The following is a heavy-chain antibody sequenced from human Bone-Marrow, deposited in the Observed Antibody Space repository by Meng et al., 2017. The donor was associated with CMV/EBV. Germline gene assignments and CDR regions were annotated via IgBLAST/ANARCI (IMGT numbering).Heavy chain of an antibody. CDR3: ARGTELFDY. D-gene: IGHD1-7*01. Sequence: SETLSLTCTVSGGSISSSSYYWGWIRQPPGKGLEWIGSIYYSGSTYYNPSLKSRVTMSVDTSKNQFSLKLSSVTAADTAVYYCARGTELFDYWGQGTLVTVSS. CDR2: IYYSGST. V-gene: IGHV4-39*07. CDR1: GGSISSSSYY. J-gene: IGHJ4*02.